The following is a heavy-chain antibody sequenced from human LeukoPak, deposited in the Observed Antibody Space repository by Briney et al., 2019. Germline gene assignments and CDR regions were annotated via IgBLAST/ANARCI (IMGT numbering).Heavy chain of an antibody. CDR3: ARDPGMMRAAACGDY. D-gene: IGHD6-13*01. CDR1: GFIFSSYG. J-gene: IGHJ4*02. Sequence: AGGSLRLSCAASGFIFSSYGMIWVRQAPGKGLEWISYISRSSNPIYYADSVKGRFTISRDNAKNSLYLQLSSLRAEDTAVYYCARDPGMMRAAACGDYWGQGTLVIVSS. V-gene: IGHV3-48*01. CDR2: ISRSSNPI.